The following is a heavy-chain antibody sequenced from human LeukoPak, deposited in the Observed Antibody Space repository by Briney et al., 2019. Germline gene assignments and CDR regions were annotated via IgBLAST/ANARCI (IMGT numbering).Heavy chain of an antibody. CDR1: GFTFDDYG. CDR2: INWNGDNT. Sequence: GGSLRLSCAASGFTFDDYGMSWVCQAPGKVLEWVSGINWNGDNTNYADSLKGRFTISRDNAKNSLYLQMNSLRAEDTALYYCARGSTHYDVLTGYHYYFDYWGQGTLVTVSS. J-gene: IGHJ4*02. D-gene: IGHD3-9*01. V-gene: IGHV3-20*04. CDR3: ARGSTHYDVLTGYHYYFDY.